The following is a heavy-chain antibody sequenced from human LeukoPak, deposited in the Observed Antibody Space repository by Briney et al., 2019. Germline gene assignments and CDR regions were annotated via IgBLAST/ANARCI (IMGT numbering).Heavy chain of an antibody. CDR1: RYTFTIYD. V-gene: IGHV1-8*01. CDR2: MNPDSGNT. J-gene: IGHJ5*02. CDR3: AVHLPGDYLDP. Sequence: ASVKVSCKASRYTFTIYDINWVRQAAGQGLEWMGWMNPDSGNTDFAQKFQGRVTMTRNTSISTAYMELSSLTSEDTAVYYCAVHLPGDYLDPWGQGTLVTVSS. D-gene: IGHD4-17*01.